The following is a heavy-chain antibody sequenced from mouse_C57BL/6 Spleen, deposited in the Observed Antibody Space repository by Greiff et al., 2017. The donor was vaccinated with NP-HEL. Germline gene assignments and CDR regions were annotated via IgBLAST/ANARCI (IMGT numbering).Heavy chain of an antibody. CDR3: ARGIRFAY. J-gene: IGHJ3*01. CDR2: ISGGGGNT. CDR1: GFTFSSYT. V-gene: IGHV5-9*01. Sequence: EVQGVESGGGLVKPGGSLKLSCAASGFTFSSYTMSWVRQTPEKRLEWVATISGGGGNTYYPDSVKGRFTISRDNAKNTLYLQMSSLRSEDTALYYCARGIRFAYWGQGTLVTVSA.